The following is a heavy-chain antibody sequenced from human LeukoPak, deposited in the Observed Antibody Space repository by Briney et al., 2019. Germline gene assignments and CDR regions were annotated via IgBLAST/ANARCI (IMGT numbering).Heavy chain of an antibody. CDR2: INHSGST. J-gene: IGHJ5*02. CDR1: GGSFSGYY. D-gene: IGHD5/OR15-5a*01. Sequence: SETLSLTCAVYGGSFSGYYWSWIRQPPGKGLEWIGEINHSGSTNYNPSLKSRVTISVDTSKNQFSLKLSSVTAADTAVYYCASIKVSVTWGQGTLVTVSS. V-gene: IGHV4-34*01. CDR3: ASIKVSVT.